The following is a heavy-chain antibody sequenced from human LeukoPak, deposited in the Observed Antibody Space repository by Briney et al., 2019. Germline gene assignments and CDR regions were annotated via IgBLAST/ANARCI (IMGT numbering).Heavy chain of an antibody. CDR2: ISSSSSYI. V-gene: IGHV3-21*01. CDR1: GFTVSSNY. J-gene: IGHJ3*02. Sequence: GGSLRLSCAASGFTVSSNYMNWVRQAPGKGLEWVSSISSSSSYIYYADSVKGRFTISRDNAKNSLYLQMNSLRAEDTAVYYCARGFSGLQWFGPDAFDIWGQGTMVTVSS. CDR3: ARGFSGLQWFGPDAFDI. D-gene: IGHD3-10*01.